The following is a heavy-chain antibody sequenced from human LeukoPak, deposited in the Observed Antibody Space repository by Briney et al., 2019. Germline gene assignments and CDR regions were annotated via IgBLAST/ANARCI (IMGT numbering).Heavy chain of an antibody. CDR1: GFTFTSYY. Sequence: ASVKVSCTTSGFTFTSYYMHWVRQAPGQGLEWVGIINPSGGSTSYAQKFQGRVTMTRDTSTSTVYMELSSLRSEDTAVYYCARGLPYSSGWYGGDYWGQGTLVTVSS. CDR2: INPSGGST. J-gene: IGHJ4*02. V-gene: IGHV1-46*01. D-gene: IGHD6-19*01. CDR3: ARGLPYSSGWYGGDY.